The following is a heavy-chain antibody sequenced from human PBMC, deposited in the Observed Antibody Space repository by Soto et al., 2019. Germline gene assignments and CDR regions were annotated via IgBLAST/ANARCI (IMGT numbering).Heavy chain of an antibody. CDR2: INPSCGST. CDR1: GYTFTSYY. CDR3: AMDMVRGLIHFEY. V-gene: IGHV1-46*01. Sequence: GASVKVSCKASGYTFTSYYMHWVRQAPVQGLEWMGIINPSCGSTSYAQKFQGRVTMTRDTSTSTVYMELSSLRSEDTAVYYCAMDMVRGLIHFEYWGQGTLVTVSS. J-gene: IGHJ4*02. D-gene: IGHD3-10*01.